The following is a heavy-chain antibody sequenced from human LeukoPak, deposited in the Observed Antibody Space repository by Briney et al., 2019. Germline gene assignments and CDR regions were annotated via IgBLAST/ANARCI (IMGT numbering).Heavy chain of an antibody. J-gene: IGHJ6*04. D-gene: IGHD2-15*01. Sequence: SETLSLTCAVSGYSISSGYYWGWIRQPPGKGLEWIGSIYHSGSTYYNPSLKSRVTISVDTSKNQFSLKLSSVTAADTAVYYCAREIVDCSGGSCYSGTYYYYYYGMDVWGKGTTVTASS. V-gene: IGHV4-38-2*02. CDR1: GYSISSGYY. CDR2: IYHSGST. CDR3: AREIVDCSGGSCYSGTYYYYYYGMDV.